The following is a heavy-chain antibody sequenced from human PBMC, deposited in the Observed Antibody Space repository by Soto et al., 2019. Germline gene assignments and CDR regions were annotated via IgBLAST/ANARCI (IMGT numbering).Heavy chain of an antibody. V-gene: IGHV4-30-2*01. CDR2: INHLETT. CDR3: ARGGGFDSFDY. D-gene: IGHD3-10*01. CDR1: GASITYGAYS. Sequence: QLQLHMSGSGLVKPSQTLSLTCTVSGASITYGAYSWSWIRQTPGKGLEWIGYINHLETTFYNPSFDSQLTLSIDRTKNQFSLNLKSMSSADRAVYFCARGGGFDSFDYWGQGILVTVSS. J-gene: IGHJ4*02.